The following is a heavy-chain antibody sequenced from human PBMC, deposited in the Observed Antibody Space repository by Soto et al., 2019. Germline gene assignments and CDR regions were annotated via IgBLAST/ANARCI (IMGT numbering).Heavy chain of an antibody. D-gene: IGHD2-2*02. CDR2: ISACNGNT. V-gene: IGHV1-18*04. Sequence: GASVKVSCKASGYTFTSYGISWVRQAPGQGLEWMGWISACNGNTNYAQKLQGRVTMTTDTSTSTAYMELRSLRSDDTAVYYCARGFCSSTSCYRSDWFDPWGQGTLVTVSS. J-gene: IGHJ5*02. CDR3: ARGFCSSTSCYRSDWFDP. CDR1: GYTFTSYG.